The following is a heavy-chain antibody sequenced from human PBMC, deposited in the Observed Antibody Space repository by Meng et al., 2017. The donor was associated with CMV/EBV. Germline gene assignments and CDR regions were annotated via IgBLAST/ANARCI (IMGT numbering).Heavy chain of an antibody. Sequence: ETLSLTCAASGFTFSSYSMNWVRQAPGKGLEWVSSISSSSSYIYYADSVKGRFTISRDNAKNSLYLQMNSLRAEDTAVYYCARLYTGYFDYWGQGTLVTVSS. J-gene: IGHJ4*02. CDR3: ARLYTGYFDY. CDR2: ISSSSSYI. D-gene: IGHD3-10*01. CDR1: GFTFSSYS. V-gene: IGHV3-21*01.